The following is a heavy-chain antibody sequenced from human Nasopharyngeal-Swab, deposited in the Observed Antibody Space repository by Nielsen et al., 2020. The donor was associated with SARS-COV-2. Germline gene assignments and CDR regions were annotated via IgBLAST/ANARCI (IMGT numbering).Heavy chain of an antibody. V-gene: IGHV4-59*11. Sequence: SETLSLTCTVSGVPITSQYWSWIRQPPGKGLEWIGYISHNSGTSYNPSLKSRVTMFMDTSKNQFSLRLRSVTAADTAVYYCARQGVRAVISHWGQGTLVTISS. CDR3: ARQGVRAVISH. D-gene: IGHD3-10*01. CDR1: GVPITSQY. CDR2: ISHNSGT. J-gene: IGHJ4*02.